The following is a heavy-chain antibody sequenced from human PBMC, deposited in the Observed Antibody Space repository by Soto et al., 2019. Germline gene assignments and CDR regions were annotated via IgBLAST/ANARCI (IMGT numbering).Heavy chain of an antibody. V-gene: IGHV4-39*01. CDR2: IYYSGST. D-gene: IGHD4-4*01. CDR3: ASLDYSNYYYYYYGMDV. J-gene: IGHJ6*02. Sequence: SETLSLTCTVSGGSISSSSYYWGWIRQPPGKGLEWIGSIYYSGSTYYNPSLKSRVTISVDTSKNQFSLKLSSVTAADTAVYYCASLDYSNYYYYYYGMDVWVQGTTVT. CDR1: GGSISSSSYY.